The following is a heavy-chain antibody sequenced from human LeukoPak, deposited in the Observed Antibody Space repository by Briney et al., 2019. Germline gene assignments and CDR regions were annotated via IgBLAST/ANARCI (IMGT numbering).Heavy chain of an antibody. CDR3: ATSYREYGDYERGAFDI. Sequence: ASVKVSCKVSGYTLTELSMHWVRQAPGKGLEWMGGFDPEDGETIYAQKFQGRVTMTEDTSTDTAYMELSSLRSEDTAVYYCATSYREYGDYERGAFDIWGQGTMVTVSS. J-gene: IGHJ3*02. CDR1: GYTLTELS. V-gene: IGHV1-24*01. CDR2: FDPEDGET. D-gene: IGHD4-17*01.